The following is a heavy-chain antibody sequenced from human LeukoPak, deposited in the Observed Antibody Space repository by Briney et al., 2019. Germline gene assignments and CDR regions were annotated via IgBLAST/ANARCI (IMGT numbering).Heavy chain of an antibody. CDR1: GFTFSSYG. Sequence: AGGSLRLSCAASGFTFSSYGMYWVRQAPGKGLECVAFITYDGSDKYYADSVKGRFTISRDNSRDTLYLQMNSLRGEDTAIYYCARNRGYTYDYASFDPWGQGTLVTVSS. J-gene: IGHJ5*02. CDR3: ARNRGYTYDYASFDP. CDR2: ITYDGSDK. D-gene: IGHD5-18*01. V-gene: IGHV3-30*19.